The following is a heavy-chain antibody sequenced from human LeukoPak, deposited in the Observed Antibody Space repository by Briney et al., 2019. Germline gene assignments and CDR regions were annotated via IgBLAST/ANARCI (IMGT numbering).Heavy chain of an antibody. CDR2: IYSSGSS. V-gene: IGHV4-4*07. D-gene: IGHD2/OR15-2a*01. Sequence: PSETLSLTCTVSGGSINTHYWSWIRQPAGERLEWIGRIYSSGSSNYSPSLKSRVTMSVDTSKNQFSLKLSSVTAADTAVYFCARDNAAGSTTTFYPDAFDVWGQGTVVTVSS. CDR3: ARDNAAGSTTTFYPDAFDV. CDR1: GGSINTHY. J-gene: IGHJ3*01.